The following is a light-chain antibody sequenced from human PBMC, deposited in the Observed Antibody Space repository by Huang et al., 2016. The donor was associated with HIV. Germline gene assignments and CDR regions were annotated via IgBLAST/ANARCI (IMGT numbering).Light chain of an antibody. CDR1: QHIDTY. Sequence: IRMTQSPSSLSASTGDRVTITCRASQHIDTYLAWYQQRPGSAPKLLIYGASTLQTDVPSRVSGNGSGTDFTRNINCLQSEDVAIYYCQHYYNYPLIFGPGTRVD. CDR3: QHYYNYPLI. V-gene: IGKV1-8*01. CDR2: GAS. J-gene: IGKJ3*01.